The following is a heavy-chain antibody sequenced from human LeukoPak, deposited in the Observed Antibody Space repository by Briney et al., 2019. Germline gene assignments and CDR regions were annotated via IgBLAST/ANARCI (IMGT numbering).Heavy chain of an antibody. J-gene: IGHJ3*02. CDR3: VRERTLRLLLTRDAFDI. D-gene: IGHD3-22*01. CDR1: GFTVRDNY. V-gene: IGHV3-66*01. CDR2: IYSGGNT. Sequence: GGSLRLSCAASGFTVRDNYMSWVRQPPGKGLEWVSVIYSGGNTRYAEAVKGRFTISRDNSNNTVYLQMNSLRDEDTAVYYCVRERTLRLLLTRDAFDIWGQGTMVTVSS.